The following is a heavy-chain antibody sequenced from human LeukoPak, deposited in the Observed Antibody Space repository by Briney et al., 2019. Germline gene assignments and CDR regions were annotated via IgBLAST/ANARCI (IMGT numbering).Heavy chain of an antibody. V-gene: IGHV3-21*01. CDR1: GFTFSSYS. CDR2: ISSSSSYI. J-gene: IGHJ3*02. D-gene: IGHD3-16*01. Sequence: PGGSLGLSCAASGFTFSSYSMNWVRQAPGKGLEWVSSISSSSSYIYYADSVKGRFTISRDNAKNSLYLQMNSLRAEDAAVYYCARDGGFGGQTPLVNRDQPDAFDIWGQGTMVTVSS. CDR3: ARDGGFGGQTPLVNRDQPDAFDI.